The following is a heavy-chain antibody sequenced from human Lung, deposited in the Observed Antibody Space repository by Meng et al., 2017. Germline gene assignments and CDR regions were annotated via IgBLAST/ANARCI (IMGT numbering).Heavy chain of an antibody. V-gene: IGHV3-74*01. CDR2: INRDGTKP. CDR3: TNDRLNH. Sequence: QWVEAWGGLVPAGGSLSLSCAASVFTFTDHWMHWVRQGPGKGLVWVSRINRDGTKPTYADSVKGRFTISRDNAKNTLYLQMNNLRAEDTAFYYCTNDRLNHWGQGALVTVSS. J-gene: IGHJ1*01. D-gene: IGHD1-1*01. CDR1: VFTFTDHW.